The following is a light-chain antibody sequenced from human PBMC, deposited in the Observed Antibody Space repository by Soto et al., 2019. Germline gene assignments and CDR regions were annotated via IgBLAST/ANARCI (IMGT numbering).Light chain of an antibody. CDR1: QRINNW. J-gene: IGKJ1*01. CDR2: DAS. Sequence: DIQMTQSPSTLSASVGDRVTITCRASQRINNWLAWYQQKPGEAPKLLIYDASNLESGVPSRFRGSGSGTEFTLTISNLRPDDFATYFCQHYNSYSEAFGQGTKVELK. V-gene: IGKV1-5*01. CDR3: QHYNSYSEA.